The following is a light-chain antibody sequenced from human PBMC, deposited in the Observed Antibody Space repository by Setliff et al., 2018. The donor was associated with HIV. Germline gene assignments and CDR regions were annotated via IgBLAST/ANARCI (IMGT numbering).Light chain of an antibody. V-gene: IGLV3-21*03. CDR2: DNG. CDR1: NIGSKS. CDR3: SSYTSSSHYV. J-gene: IGLJ1*01. Sequence: SYELTQPPSVSVAPGKTARITCGGNNIGSKSVHWYQQKPGQAPVLVVYDNGDRPSGIPERFSGSKSGNTASLTISGLQAEDEADYYCSSYTSSSHYVFGTGTKVTVL.